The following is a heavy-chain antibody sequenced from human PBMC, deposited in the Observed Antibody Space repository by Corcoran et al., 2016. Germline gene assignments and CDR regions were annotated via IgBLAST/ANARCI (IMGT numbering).Heavy chain of an antibody. CDR1: GYTFTSYY. J-gene: IGHJ6*02. CDR2: INPSGGST. V-gene: IGHV1-46*01. D-gene: IGHD2-2*01. Sequence: QVQLVQSGAEVKKPGASEKVSCKATGYTFTSYYKHWVRQAPEQGLEWMGIINPSGGSTSYAQKFQGRVTMTRATSTSTRYMEMSNLRSEDTAVDYGACPLGRYCSSNSCYRNYYYDGIDVWCQGTTVTVSS. CDR3: ACPLGRYCSSNSCYRNYYYDGIDV.